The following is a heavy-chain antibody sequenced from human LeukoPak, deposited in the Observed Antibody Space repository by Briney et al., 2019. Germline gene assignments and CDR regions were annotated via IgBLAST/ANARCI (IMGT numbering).Heavy chain of an antibody. Sequence: GGSLRLSRAASGFTFSRNAMNWVRQAPGKGLEWVSAISSSGGYTYYADSVKGRLIISRDNSKDTLYLQMNSLRAEDTAVYYCAKDSGSNLYYFDYWGQGTLVTVSS. CDR2: ISSSGGYT. CDR1: GFTFSRNA. V-gene: IGHV3-23*01. J-gene: IGHJ4*02. CDR3: AKDSGSNLYYFDY. D-gene: IGHD1-26*01.